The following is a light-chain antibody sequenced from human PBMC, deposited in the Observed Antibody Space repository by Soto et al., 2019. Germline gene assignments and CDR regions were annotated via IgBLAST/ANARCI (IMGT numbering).Light chain of an antibody. Sequence: DIQMTQSPSTLSASVGDRVTNTCRASQSISSWLAWYQQKPGKAPKLLIYGASSLQSGVPSRFSGTGSGTDFTLTISSLQPEDFATYYCQQTNSFPLTFGGGTKVDIK. V-gene: IGKV1-12*01. J-gene: IGKJ4*01. CDR2: GAS. CDR1: QSISSW. CDR3: QQTNSFPLT.